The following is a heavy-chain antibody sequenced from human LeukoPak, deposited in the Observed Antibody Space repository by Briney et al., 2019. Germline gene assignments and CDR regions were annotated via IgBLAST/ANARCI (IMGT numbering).Heavy chain of an antibody. V-gene: IGHV3-23*01. CDR1: RFTFSSYA. CDR3: ARDWPSEWQQLPAYDAFDI. J-gene: IGHJ3*02. D-gene: IGHD6-13*01. Sequence: GGSLRLSCAASRFTFSSYAMSWVRQAPGKGLEWVSSISGKTYYADSVQGRFTISRDNSKNTLYLQMDSLRAEDTAIYYCARDWPSEWQQLPAYDAFDIWGQGTMVTVSS. CDR2: ISGKT.